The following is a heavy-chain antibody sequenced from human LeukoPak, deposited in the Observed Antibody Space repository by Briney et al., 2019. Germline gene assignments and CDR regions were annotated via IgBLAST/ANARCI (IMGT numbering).Heavy chain of an antibody. CDR2: ISGSGGST. CDR3: AKVRFLEWSEGGMDV. J-gene: IGHJ6*02. V-gene: IGHV3-23*01. D-gene: IGHD3-3*01. Sequence: AGGSLRLSCAASGFTFSSYAMSWVRQAPGKGLEWVSAISGSGGSTYYADSVKGRFTISRDNSENTLYLQMNSLRAEDTAVYYCAKVRFLEWSEGGMDVWGQGTTVTVSS. CDR1: GFTFSSYA.